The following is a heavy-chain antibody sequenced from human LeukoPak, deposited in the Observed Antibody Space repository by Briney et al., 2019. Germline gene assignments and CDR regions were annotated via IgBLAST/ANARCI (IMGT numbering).Heavy chain of an antibody. D-gene: IGHD6-13*01. CDR3: ARGLGAAAGSYFDY. Sequence: PSETLSLTCAVYGGSFSGCYWSWIRQPPGKGLEWIGEINHSGSTNYNPSLKSRVTISVDTSKNQFSLKLSSVTAADTAVYYCARGLGAAAGSYFDYWGQGTLVTVSS. CDR1: GGSFSGCY. J-gene: IGHJ4*02. V-gene: IGHV4-34*01. CDR2: INHSGST.